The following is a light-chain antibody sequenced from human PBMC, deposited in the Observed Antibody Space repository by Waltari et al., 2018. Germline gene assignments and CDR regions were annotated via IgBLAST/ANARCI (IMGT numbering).Light chain of an antibody. Sequence: EVLMTQSPPTLSVSPAERATLSCRASQNVKSNVAWYQQQPGQAPRLLIYGASSRATVTPARFSGSGSGTEFNLTISSLQSEDFAVYYCQEYTTWLRGTFGQGTKVEIK. J-gene: IGKJ1*01. CDR2: GAS. CDR3: QEYTTWLRGT. CDR1: QNVKSN. V-gene: IGKV3-15*01.